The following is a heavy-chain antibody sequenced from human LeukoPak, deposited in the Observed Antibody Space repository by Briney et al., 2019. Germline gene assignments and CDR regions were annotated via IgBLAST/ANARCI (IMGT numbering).Heavy chain of an antibody. D-gene: IGHD4-17*01. V-gene: IGHV4-61*02. CDR1: GGSISSGSYY. J-gene: IGHJ4*02. Sequence: SETLSLTCTVSGGSISSGSYYWSWIRQPAGKGLEWIGRIYTSGSTNYNPSLKSRVTISVDTSKNQFSLKLSSVTAADTAVYYCARRDGDYDGAHFDYWGQGNLVTVSS. CDR2: IYTSGST. CDR3: ARRDGDYDGAHFDY.